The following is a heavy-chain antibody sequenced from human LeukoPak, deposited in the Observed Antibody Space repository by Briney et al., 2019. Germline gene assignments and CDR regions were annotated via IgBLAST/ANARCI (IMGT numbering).Heavy chain of an antibody. D-gene: IGHD3-10*01. J-gene: IGHJ6*02. Sequence: PSETLSLTCTVSGGSISSYYWSWIRQPPGKGLEWIGYIYYSGSTNYNPSLKSRVTISEDTSKNQFSLKLSSVTAADTAVYYCARHAYYYGSGSYYSSYYYYGMDVWGQGTTVTVSS. CDR3: ARHAYYYGSGSYYSSYYYYGMDV. CDR2: IYYSGST. V-gene: IGHV4-59*08. CDR1: GGSISSYY.